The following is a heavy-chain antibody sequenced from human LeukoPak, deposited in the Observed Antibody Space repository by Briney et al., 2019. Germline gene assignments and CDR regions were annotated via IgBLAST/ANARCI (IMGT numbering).Heavy chain of an antibody. CDR1: GVTFRNDW. CDR2: INSDWRSK. V-gene: IGHV3-74*01. J-gene: IGHJ5*02. CDR3: VRDLQRHYLGVAVAGRRRWFDP. Sequence: GGSLRLPCAASGVTFRNDWMRWGRHALGKGLVCVSHINSDWRSKNYADSVKGRFTISRDNAKNTLYLQINNLRAEDTAIYYCVRDLQRHYLGVAVAGRRRWFDPWGQGTLVHVSS. D-gene: IGHD6-13*01.